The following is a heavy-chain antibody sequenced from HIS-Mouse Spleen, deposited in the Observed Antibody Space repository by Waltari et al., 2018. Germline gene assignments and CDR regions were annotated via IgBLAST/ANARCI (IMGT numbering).Heavy chain of an antibody. CDR1: GGSISSSSYY. CDR2: IYYSGSI. CDR3: AREIPYSSSWYDWYFDL. Sequence: QLQLQESGPGLVKPSETLSLTCTVSGGSISSSSYYWGWIRQPPGKGVEWIGSIYYSGSIYYNPSLKSRVTISVDTSKNQFSLKLSSVTAADTAVYYCAREIPYSSSWYDWYFDLWGRGTLVTVSS. D-gene: IGHD6-13*01. V-gene: IGHV4-39*07. J-gene: IGHJ2*01.